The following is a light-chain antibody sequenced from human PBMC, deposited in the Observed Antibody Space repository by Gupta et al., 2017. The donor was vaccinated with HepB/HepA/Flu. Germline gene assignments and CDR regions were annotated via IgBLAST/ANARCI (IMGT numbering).Light chain of an antibody. CDR2: RNA. Sequence: QSVLIQPPSASAIPGQRGTSSCSGSTSNIGSPYVYWYQQLPGTAPKLLIYRNAQRPSGVPDRFSGSKSGTSASLAISGLRSEDEADYYCATWDDTLSAWVFGGGTKLTVL. V-gene: IGLV1-47*01. J-gene: IGLJ3*02. CDR1: TSNIGSPY. CDR3: ATWDDTLSAWV.